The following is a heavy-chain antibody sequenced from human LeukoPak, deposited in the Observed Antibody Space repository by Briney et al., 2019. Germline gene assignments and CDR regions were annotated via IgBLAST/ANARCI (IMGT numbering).Heavy chain of an antibody. V-gene: IGHV3-23*01. Sequence: GGSLRLSCAASGFTFSSYSMNWVRQAPGKGLEWVSTISRNDDGTYYADSVKGRFTISRDNSKNTVYLQMNSLRVEDTAVYYCAKEGPHRGSYYLNFDYWGQGALVTVSS. CDR3: AKEGPHRGSYYLNFDY. J-gene: IGHJ4*02. CDR2: ISRNDDGT. CDR1: GFTFSSYS. D-gene: IGHD1-26*01.